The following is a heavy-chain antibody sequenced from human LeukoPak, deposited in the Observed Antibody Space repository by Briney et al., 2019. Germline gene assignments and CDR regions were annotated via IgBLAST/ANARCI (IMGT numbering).Heavy chain of an antibody. V-gene: IGHV1-2*02. CDR2: INPNSGGT. D-gene: IGHD2-2*01. CDR1: GYTFTGYY. J-gene: IGHJ4*02. Sequence: ASVKVSCKASGYTFTGYYMHWVRQAPGQGLEWMGWINPNSGGTNYAQKFQGRVTMTRDTSISTAYMELSRLRSDDTAVYYCARLLRRDVVVPAATQTTDDYWGQGTLVTASS. CDR3: ARLLRRDVVVPAATQTTDDY.